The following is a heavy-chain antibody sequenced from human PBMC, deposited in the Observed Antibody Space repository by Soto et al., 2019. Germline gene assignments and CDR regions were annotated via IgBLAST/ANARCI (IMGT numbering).Heavy chain of an antibody. D-gene: IGHD5-12*01. V-gene: IGHV2-5*02. J-gene: IGHJ4*02. CDR1: GSSLSTSGVG. Sequence: QITLKESGPTLVKSTQTLTLTCSVSGSSLSTSGVGVGWIRQPPGKALEWLALIYWDDDKRYSPSLKNRLTITKDTSKNQVVLTLTNMDPVDTATYYCARRRDGYNDFDYWGQGTLVTASS. CDR3: ARRRDGYNDFDY. CDR2: IYWDDDK.